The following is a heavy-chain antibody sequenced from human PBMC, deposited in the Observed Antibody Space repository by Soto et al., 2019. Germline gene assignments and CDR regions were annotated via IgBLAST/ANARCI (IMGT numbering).Heavy chain of an antibody. D-gene: IGHD2-15*01. Sequence: ASVKVSCKASGYSFTSYGISWVRQAPGQGLEWMGWISAYNGNKKYAQKLQGRVTMTTDTSTSTAYMELRSLRSDDTAVYYCARRYGGTFDYWGQGTLVTVSS. CDR3: ARRYGGTFDY. CDR1: GYSFTSYG. CDR2: ISAYNGNK. J-gene: IGHJ4*02. V-gene: IGHV1-18*01.